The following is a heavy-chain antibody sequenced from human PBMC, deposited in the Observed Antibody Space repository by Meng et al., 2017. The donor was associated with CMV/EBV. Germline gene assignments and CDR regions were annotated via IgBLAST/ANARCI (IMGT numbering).Heavy chain of an antibody. CDR1: RRSRSRRDYY. CDR2: IYYSERH. CDR3: AREGDNPFDY. D-gene: IGHD2-21*02. V-gene: IGHV4-30-4*08. J-gene: IGHJ4*02. Sequence: QGQPRASVPGLVKPSPAPSHTCPCSRRSRSRRDYYWSSIRQPPGKGLEWIGNIYYSERHYYNPSLKSRGNISVDTAKNQFSLKLSSVTAADTAVYYCAREGDNPFDYWGQGTLVTVSS.